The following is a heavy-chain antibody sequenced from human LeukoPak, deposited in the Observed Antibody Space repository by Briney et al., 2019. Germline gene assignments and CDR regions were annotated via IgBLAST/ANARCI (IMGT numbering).Heavy chain of an antibody. V-gene: IGHV4-34*01. D-gene: IGHD6-19*01. Sequence: SETLSLTCAVYGGSFSGYYWSWIRQPPGKGLEWIGEINHSGSTNYNSSLKSRVTISVDTSKNQFSLKLSSVTAADTAVYYCARGRDSSGSSVYLYYGMDVWGQGTTVTVSS. J-gene: IGHJ6*02. CDR2: INHSGST. CDR1: GGSFSGYY. CDR3: ARGRDSSGSSVYLYYGMDV.